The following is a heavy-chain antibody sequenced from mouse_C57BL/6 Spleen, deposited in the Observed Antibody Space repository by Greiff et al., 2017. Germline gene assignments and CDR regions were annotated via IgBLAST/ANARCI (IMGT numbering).Heavy chain of an antibody. CDR1: GYSFTDYN. V-gene: IGHV1-39*01. D-gene: IGHD2-1*01. J-gene: IGHJ4*01. Sequence: EVQLVESGPELVKPGASVKISCKASGYSFTDYNMNWVKQSNGKSLEWIGVINPNYGTTSYNQKFKGKATLTVDQSPSTAYMQLNSLTSEDSAVYYCARRIFYGNYPYYAMDYWGQGTSVTVSS. CDR3: ARRIFYGNYPYYAMDY. CDR2: INPNYGTT.